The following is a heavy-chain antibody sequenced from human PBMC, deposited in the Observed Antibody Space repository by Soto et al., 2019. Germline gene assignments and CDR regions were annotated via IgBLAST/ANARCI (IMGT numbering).Heavy chain of an antibody. V-gene: IGHV3-9*01. CDR1: GFTFDDYA. CDR3: AKTHLEYSGYDSPPWFDP. Sequence: GGSLRLSCAASGFTFDDYAMHWVRQAPGKGLEWVSGISWNSGSIGYADSVKGRFTISRDNAKNSLYLQMNSLRAEDTALYYCAKTHLEYSGYDSPPWFDPWGQGTLVAVSS. D-gene: IGHD5-12*01. CDR2: ISWNSGSI. J-gene: IGHJ5*02.